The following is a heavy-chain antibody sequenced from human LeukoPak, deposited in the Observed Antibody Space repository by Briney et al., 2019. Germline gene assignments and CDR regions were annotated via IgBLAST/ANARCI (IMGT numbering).Heavy chain of an antibody. Sequence: GGSLRLSCAASGFTFSSYEINWVRQAPGKGLEWVSSIRSDSKSIYYADSVKGRFIISRDNAKNSLFLQMDSLRAEDTALYYYTRGSYGDYGYWGQGTLVTVSS. V-gene: IGHV3-21*01. J-gene: IGHJ4*02. CDR1: GFTFSSYE. D-gene: IGHD4-17*01. CDR2: IRSDSKSI. CDR3: TRGSYGDYGY.